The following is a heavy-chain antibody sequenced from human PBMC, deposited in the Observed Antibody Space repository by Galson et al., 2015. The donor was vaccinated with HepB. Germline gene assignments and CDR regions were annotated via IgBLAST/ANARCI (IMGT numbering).Heavy chain of an antibody. CDR2: ISYSGTT. D-gene: IGHD6-6*01. Sequence: ETLSLTCTVSGGSISSYYWSWIRQPPGKGLEWIGYISYSGTTNYSPSLKSRVTISVDTSKNQFSLKLSSVTAADTAVYYCARDGGYTSSYYYHYYGLDVWGQGTTVTVSS. V-gene: IGHV4-59*01. CDR3: ARDGGYTSSYYYHYYGLDV. CDR1: GGSISSYY. J-gene: IGHJ6*02.